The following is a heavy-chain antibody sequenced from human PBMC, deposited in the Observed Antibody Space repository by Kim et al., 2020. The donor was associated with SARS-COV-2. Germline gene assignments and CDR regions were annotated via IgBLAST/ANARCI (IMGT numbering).Heavy chain of an antibody. D-gene: IGHD3-22*01. CDR1: GYTLSDLS. J-gene: IGHJ3*02. CDR3: ATGVSSPYYYDSGGYGI. Sequence: ASVKVSCKVSGYTLSDLSMHWVRQAPGKGLEWVGGFDPENGETFYAQKVQGRVTMTEDTSTDTAYIELSSLKSEDTAVYYCATGVSSPYYYDSGGYGIWGQGTTVTVSS. V-gene: IGHV1-24*01. CDR2: FDPENGET.